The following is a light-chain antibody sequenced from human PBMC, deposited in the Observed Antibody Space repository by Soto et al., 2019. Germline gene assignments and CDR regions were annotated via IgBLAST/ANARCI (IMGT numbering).Light chain of an antibody. J-gene: IGLJ1*01. V-gene: IGLV2-8*01. CDR2: EVN. CDR3: SSYAGSKNYV. CDR1: SSDVGGYNS. Sequence: QSALTQPPSASGSPGQSVSISCTGTSSDVGGYNSVSWYQQHPGKAPKLMIYEVNKRPSGVPDRFSGSKSGNTASLIVSGLQAEDEADYYCSSYAGSKNYVFGSGTKVTVL.